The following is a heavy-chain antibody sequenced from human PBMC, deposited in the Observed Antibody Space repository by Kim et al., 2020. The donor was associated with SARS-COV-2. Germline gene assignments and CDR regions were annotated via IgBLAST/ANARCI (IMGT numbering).Heavy chain of an antibody. J-gene: IGHJ4*02. CDR3: ARDGQSGGGYFDY. V-gene: IGHV3-11*06. Sequence: ADSGKVRIPTSRDHARNALYQQMNSLRAEETAVYYCARDGQSGGGYFDYWGQGTLVTVSS.